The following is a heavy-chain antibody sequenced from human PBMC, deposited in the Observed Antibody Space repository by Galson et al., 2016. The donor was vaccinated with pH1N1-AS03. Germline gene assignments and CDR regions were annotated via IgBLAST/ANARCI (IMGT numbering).Heavy chain of an antibody. CDR2: SYYSGGT. D-gene: IGHD5/OR15-5a*01. CDR3: ARHVSDASFEHSVYPDYFDY. V-gene: IGHV4-39*01. J-gene: IGHJ4*01. CDR1: GGPIKSSDYF. Sequence: ETLSLTCTVSGGPIKSSDYFWGWIRQPPGKGLEWIGSSYYSGGTYYNPSLQRRVTMYVDTSKNQFSLRVTSVTASDVAIYYCARHVSDASFEHSVYPDYFDYWGQGILVSVSS.